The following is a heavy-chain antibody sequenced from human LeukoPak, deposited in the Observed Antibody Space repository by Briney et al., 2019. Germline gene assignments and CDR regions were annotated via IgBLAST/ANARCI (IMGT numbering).Heavy chain of an antibody. CDR2: IYTSGST. CDR3: AREDSGNSDDSLDI. J-gene: IGHJ3*02. CDR1: GGSISSGSYY. V-gene: IGHV4-61*02. Sequence: SETLSLTCTVSGGSISSGSYYWSWIRQPAGKGLEWIGRIYTSGSTNYNPSLKSRVTISVDTSKNQFSLKLSSVTAADTAVYYCAREDSGNSDDSLDIWGQGTMVTVSS. D-gene: IGHD4-23*01.